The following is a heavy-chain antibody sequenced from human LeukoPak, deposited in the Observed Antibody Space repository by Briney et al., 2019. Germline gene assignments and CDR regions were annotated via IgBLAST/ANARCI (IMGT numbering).Heavy chain of an antibody. CDR2: IYYSGST. J-gene: IGHJ5*02. CDR3: ARDGLRSGKYNWFDH. CDR1: GGSISSYY. D-gene: IGHD3-16*01. V-gene: IGHV4-59*01. Sequence: SETLSLTRTVSGGSISSYYWSWLRQPPGKGLEWLGYIYYSGSTNYNPSLKSRVTISVDTSKNQFSLKLSSVTAADTAVYYCARDGLRSGKYNWFDHWGQGTLVTVSS.